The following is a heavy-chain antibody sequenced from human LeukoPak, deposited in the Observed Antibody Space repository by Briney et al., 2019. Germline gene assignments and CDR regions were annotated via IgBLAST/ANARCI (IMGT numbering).Heavy chain of an antibody. V-gene: IGHV4-38-2*02. J-gene: IGHJ4*02. CDR3: ARGTYYYDSSGYQIDY. Sequence: PSETLSLTCTVSGYSISSGYYWGWIRQPPGKGLEWIGSIYHSGSTYYNPPLKSRVTILVATSKTQFSLKLSSVTAADTAVYYCARGTYYYDSSGYQIDYWGQGTLVTVSS. CDR1: GYSISSGYY. CDR2: IYHSGST. D-gene: IGHD3-22*01.